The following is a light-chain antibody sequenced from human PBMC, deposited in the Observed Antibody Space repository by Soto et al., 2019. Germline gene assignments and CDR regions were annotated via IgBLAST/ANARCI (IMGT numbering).Light chain of an antibody. Sequence: QSVLTQPPSVSAAPGRKVTISCSGSSSNIGSNYVSWYQQLPGTAPKLLIYDNNKRPSGIPDRFSGSKSGTSATLGITGLQTGDEADYYCGTWDSSLSANWVFGGGTKLTVL. J-gene: IGLJ3*02. CDR2: DNN. CDR3: GTWDSSLSANWV. CDR1: SSNIGSNY. V-gene: IGLV1-51*01.